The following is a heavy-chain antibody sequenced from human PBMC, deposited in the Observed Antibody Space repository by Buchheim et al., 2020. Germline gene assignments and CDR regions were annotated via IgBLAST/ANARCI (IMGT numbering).Heavy chain of an antibody. D-gene: IGHD3-16*02. J-gene: IGHJ4*02. CDR1: GGSFSGYY. V-gene: IGHV4-34*01. Sequence: QVQLQQWGAGLLKPSETLSLTCAVYGGSFSGYYWSWIRQPPGKGLEWIGEINHSGNTNYNPSLKSRVTISVDTSKNQFSLKLSSVTASDTAVYYCARSANYDYVWGSYRYTGGYFDYWGQGTL. CDR3: ARSANYDYVWGSYRYTGGYFDY. CDR2: INHSGNT.